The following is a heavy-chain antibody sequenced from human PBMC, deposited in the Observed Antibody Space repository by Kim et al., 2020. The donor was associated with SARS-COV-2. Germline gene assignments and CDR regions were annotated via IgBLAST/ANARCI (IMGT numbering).Heavy chain of an antibody. Sequence: GGSLRLSCAASGFTFSSYAMSWVRQAPGKGLEWVSAISGSGGSTYYADSVKGRFTISRDNSKNTLYLQMNSLRAEDTAVYYCAKVLMVYAITYYGMDVWGQGTTVTVSS. CDR1: GFTFSSYA. V-gene: IGHV3-23*01. CDR2: ISGSGGST. D-gene: IGHD2-8*01. CDR3: AKVLMVYAITYYGMDV. J-gene: IGHJ6*02.